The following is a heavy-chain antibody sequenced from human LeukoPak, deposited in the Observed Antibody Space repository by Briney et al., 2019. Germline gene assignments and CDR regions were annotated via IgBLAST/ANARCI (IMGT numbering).Heavy chain of an antibody. CDR1: GGSISSNSYY. D-gene: IGHD3-10*01. Sequence: SETLSLTCTVSGGSISSNSYYWGWIRQSPGKGLEWIGTIYYSGSTYYNPSLKSRVTISVDTSKNQFSLKLSSVTAADTAVYYCARRLYGSGNFFRFDPWGQGTLVTVSS. CDR3: ARRLYGSGNFFRFDP. V-gene: IGHV4-39*01. CDR2: IYYSGST. J-gene: IGHJ5*02.